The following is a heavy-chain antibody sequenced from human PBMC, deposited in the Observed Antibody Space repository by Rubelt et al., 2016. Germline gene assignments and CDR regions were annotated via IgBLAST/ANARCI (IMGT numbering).Heavy chain of an antibody. CDR3: GQTFRSSFDI. V-gene: IGHV4-34*01. J-gene: IGHJ3*02. CDR2: TSYSGST. CDR1: GGSFSDYY. Sequence: VQLQQWGAGLLKPSETLSLTCAVYGGSFSDYYWGWIRQPPGKGLAWIGNTSYSGSTYDNPSLKRRVTISVDTSKKQMSLKRSAVHAVDTAVYYCGQTFRSSFDIWGQGRMVTVSS. D-gene: IGHD2/OR15-2a*01.